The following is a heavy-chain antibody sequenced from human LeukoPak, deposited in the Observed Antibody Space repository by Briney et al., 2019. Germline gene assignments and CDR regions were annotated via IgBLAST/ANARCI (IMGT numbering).Heavy chain of an antibody. Sequence: SETLSLTCTVSGYSISSGYYWGWIRQPPGKGLEWIGSIYHSGSTYYNPSLKSRVTISVDTSKHQFSLKLSSVTAADTAVYYCARGSYDILTGYPYYFDYWGQGTLVTVSS. J-gene: IGHJ4*02. CDR1: GYSISSGYY. V-gene: IGHV4-38-2*02. CDR3: ARGSYDILTGYPYYFDY. D-gene: IGHD3-9*01. CDR2: IYHSGST.